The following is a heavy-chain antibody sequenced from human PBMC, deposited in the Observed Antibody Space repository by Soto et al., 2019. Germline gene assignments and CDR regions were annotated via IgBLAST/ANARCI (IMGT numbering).Heavy chain of an antibody. CDR2: INQDGSER. D-gene: IGHD3-10*01. CDR3: VKDKRGSY. CDR1: GFTFSTCW. V-gene: IGHV3-7*01. Sequence: LRLSCAASGFTFSTCWMMWVRQAPGKGLEWVANINQDGSERYYVDSVKGRFTISRDNAKNSLYLQMNSLRAEDTAVYYCVKDKRGSYGGQGTLVTVSS. J-gene: IGHJ4*02.